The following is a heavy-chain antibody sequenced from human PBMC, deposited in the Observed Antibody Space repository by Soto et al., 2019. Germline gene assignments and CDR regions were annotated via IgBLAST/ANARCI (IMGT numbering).Heavy chain of an antibody. D-gene: IGHD2-15*01. CDR2: IKYDGSEK. J-gene: IGHJ4*02. CDR3: ASSPHKDGRPDY. Sequence: EVQLLESGGGLVQPGGSLKLSCAVSGFTFSSYWMSWVHQAPGRGLEWMANIKYDGSEKYYVDSVKGRLTISRDNAKNSLYLQMNSLRAEDTAMYYCASSPHKDGRPDYWGQGTLVTVSS. V-gene: IGHV3-7*03. CDR1: GFTFSSYW.